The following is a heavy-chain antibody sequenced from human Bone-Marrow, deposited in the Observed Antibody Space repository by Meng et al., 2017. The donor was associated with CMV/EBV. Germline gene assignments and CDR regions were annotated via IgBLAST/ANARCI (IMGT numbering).Heavy chain of an antibody. J-gene: IGHJ4*02. D-gene: IGHD3-22*01. Sequence: SVKVSCKVSGGTFKSFTITWVRQAPGQGLEWMGAIIAFFGTADYAQKFQDRVTITTDASTSTAYIEVSSLRSEDAAVYYCALDSSYYDSSRPRFDHWGQGTLVTAPQ. CDR2: IIAFFGTA. V-gene: IGHV1-69*05. CDR1: GGTFKSFT. CDR3: ALDSSYYDSSRPRFDH.